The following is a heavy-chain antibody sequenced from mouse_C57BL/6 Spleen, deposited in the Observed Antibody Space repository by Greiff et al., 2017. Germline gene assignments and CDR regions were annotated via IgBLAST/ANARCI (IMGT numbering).Heavy chain of an antibody. V-gene: IGHV14-4*01. D-gene: IGHD1-2*01. CDR2: IDPENGDT. J-gene: IGHJ2*01. CDR3: TPLYGPDY. Sequence: VQLQQSGAELVRPGASVKLSCTASGFNIKDDYMHWVKQRPEQGLEWIGWIDPENGDTEYASKFQGKATITADTSSNTAYLQLSSLTSEDTAVYYCTPLYGPDYWGQGTPLTVSS. CDR1: GFNIKDDY.